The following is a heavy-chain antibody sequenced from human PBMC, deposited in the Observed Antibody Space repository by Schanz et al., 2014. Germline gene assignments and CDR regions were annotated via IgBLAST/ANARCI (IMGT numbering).Heavy chain of an antibody. CDR1: GFTFSDHF. CDR2: SRNKGHSYTS. Sequence: EVQLVESGGDLVQPGGSQRLSCAASGFTFSDHFMDWVRQAPGKGLEWVGHSRNKGHSYTSEYAASVKGRFTISRDESESSPYLQMDSLKTEDTAVYYCARRNFYDKSAAFDYWGQGSLVTVSS. D-gene: IGHD3-9*01. V-gene: IGHV3-72*01. J-gene: IGHJ4*02. CDR3: ARRNFYDKSAAFDY.